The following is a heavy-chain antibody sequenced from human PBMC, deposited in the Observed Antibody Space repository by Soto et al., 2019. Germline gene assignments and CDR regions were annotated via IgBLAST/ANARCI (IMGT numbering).Heavy chain of an antibody. CDR3: ARGSPLGFGVDWFDP. CDR2: IYYSGST. D-gene: IGHD2-8*01. J-gene: IGHJ5*02. Sequence: SETLSLTCTVSGGSVSSGSYYWSWIRQPPGKGLEWIGYIYYSGSTNYNPSLKSRVTISVDTSKNQFSLKLSSVTAADTAVYYCARGSPLGFGVDWFDPWGQGTLVTVPQ. CDR1: GGSVSSGSYY. V-gene: IGHV4-61*01.